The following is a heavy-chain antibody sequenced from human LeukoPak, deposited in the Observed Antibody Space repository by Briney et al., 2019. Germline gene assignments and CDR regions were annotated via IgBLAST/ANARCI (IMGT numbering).Heavy chain of an antibody. J-gene: IGHJ5*02. Sequence: PSETLSLTCTVSGGSISSYYWSWIRQPPGKGLEWIGYIYYSGSTNYNPSLKSRVTISVDTSKNQFSLKLSSVTAADTAVYYCARDPGRWMAGYSSGWYNWFDPWGQGTLVTVSS. CDR1: GGSISSYY. CDR3: ARDPGRWMAGYSSGWYNWFDP. CDR2: IYYSGST. D-gene: IGHD6-13*01. V-gene: IGHV4-59*01.